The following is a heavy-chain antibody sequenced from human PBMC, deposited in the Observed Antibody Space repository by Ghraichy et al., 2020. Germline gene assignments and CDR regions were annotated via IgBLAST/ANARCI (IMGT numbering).Heavy chain of an antibody. Sequence: ESLNISCTVSGDSISNHFWSWIRQPPGKGLEWIGDTYYSGSTNYNPSLKSRVTISVDTSKNQFSLKLNSVTAADTAVYYCARRRYSYGYDFDYWGQGTLVTVSS. CDR2: TYYSGST. V-gene: IGHV4-59*08. J-gene: IGHJ4*02. D-gene: IGHD5-18*01. CDR1: GDSISNHF. CDR3: ARRRYSYGYDFDY.